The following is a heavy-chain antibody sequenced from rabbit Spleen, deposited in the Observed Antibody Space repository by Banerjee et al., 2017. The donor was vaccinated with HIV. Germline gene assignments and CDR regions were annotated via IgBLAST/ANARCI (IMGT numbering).Heavy chain of an antibody. V-gene: IGHV1S45*01. CDR2: IYAGSSGDT. Sequence: QEQLVESGGGLVQPGGSLKLSCKASGFDFSAYGVSWVRQAPGKGLEWIACIYAGSSGDTYYASWAKGRFTISKTSSTTVTLQMTSLTVADTATYFCARDTGSSFSSYGMDLWGQGTLVTVS. CDR3: ARDTGSSFSSYGMDL. CDR1: GFDFSAYG. D-gene: IGHD8-1*01. J-gene: IGHJ6*01.